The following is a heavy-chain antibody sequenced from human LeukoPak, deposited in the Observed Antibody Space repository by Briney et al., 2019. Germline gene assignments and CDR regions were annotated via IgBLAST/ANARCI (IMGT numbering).Heavy chain of an antibody. CDR3: ARGKYAGAADESYGMDV. J-gene: IGHJ6*02. V-gene: IGHV4-34*01. CDR2: INHSGST. CDR1: GGSFSGYY. D-gene: IGHD6-13*01. Sequence: WETLSLTCAVYGGSFSGYYWSWIRQPPGKGLEWIGEINHSGSTNYNPSLKSRVTISVDTSKNQFSLKLSSVTAADTAVYYCARGKYAGAADESYGMDVWGQGTTVTVSS.